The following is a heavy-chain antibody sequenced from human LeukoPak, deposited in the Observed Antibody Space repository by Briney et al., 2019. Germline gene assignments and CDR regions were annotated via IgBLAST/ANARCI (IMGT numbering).Heavy chain of an antibody. J-gene: IGHJ6*02. V-gene: IGHV1-18*01. CDR3: ARDSYCGGGSCYTRYYYYGMDV. Sequence: GASVKVSCTASGYTFTSYGISWVRQAPGQGLEWMGWISAYNGNTNYAQKLQGRVTMTTDTSTSTAYMELRSLRSDDTAVYYCARDSYCGGGSCYTRYYYYGMDVWGQGTTVTVSS. D-gene: IGHD2-15*01. CDR1: GYTFTSYG. CDR2: ISAYNGNT.